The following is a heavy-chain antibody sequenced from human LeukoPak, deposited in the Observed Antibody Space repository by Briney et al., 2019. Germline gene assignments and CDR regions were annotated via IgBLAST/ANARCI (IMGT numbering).Heavy chain of an antibody. Sequence: SETLSLTCAVYGGSFSGYYWSWIRQPPGKGLDWIGGIYHSGSTNYNPSLKSRVTISVDTSKNQFSLKLSSVTAADTAVYYCARYGIVGATYAFDIWGQGTMVTVSS. J-gene: IGHJ3*02. CDR1: GGSFSGYY. D-gene: IGHD1-26*01. CDR2: IYHSGST. V-gene: IGHV4-34*01. CDR3: ARYGIVGATYAFDI.